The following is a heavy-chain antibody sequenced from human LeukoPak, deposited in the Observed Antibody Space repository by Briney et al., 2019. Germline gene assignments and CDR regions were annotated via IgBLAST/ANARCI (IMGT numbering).Heavy chain of an antibody. CDR1: GYTFTGYY. D-gene: IGHD3-10*01. CDR3: AKTRVGIRGVYPTGAFDI. V-gene: IGHV1-2*02. CDR2: IYPHSGGT. J-gene: IGHJ3*02. Sequence: ASVKVSCKASGYTFTGYYIHWVRQAPGQGLEWMGWIYPHSGGTDYAQKFQGRVTMTRDTSISTAYMELSRLRSDDTAVYYCAKTRVGIRGVYPTGAFDIWGQGTMVTVSS.